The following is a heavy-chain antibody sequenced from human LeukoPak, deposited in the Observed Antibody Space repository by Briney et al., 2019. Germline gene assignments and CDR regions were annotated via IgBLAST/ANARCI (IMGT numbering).Heavy chain of an antibody. CDR2: IYYSGST. CDR1: GGSISSSSYY. CDR3: ARRYYGSGSFY. J-gene: IGHJ4*02. V-gene: IGHV4-39*01. Sequence: SETLSLTCTVSGGSISSSSYYWGWIRQPPGKGLEWIGSIYYSGSTYYHPSLKSRVTISVDTSKNQFSLKLSSVTAADTAVYYSARRYYGSGSFYWGQGTLVTVSS. D-gene: IGHD3-10*01.